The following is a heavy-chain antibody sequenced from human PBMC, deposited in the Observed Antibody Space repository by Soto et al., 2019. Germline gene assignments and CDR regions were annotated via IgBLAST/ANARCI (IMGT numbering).Heavy chain of an antibody. V-gene: IGHV1-58*02. J-gene: IGHJ6*02. CDR1: GYTFTSYG. Sequence: SVKVSCKASGYTFTSYGISWVRQAPGQGLEWIGWIVVGSGNTNYAQKFQERVTITRDMSTSTAYMELSSLRSEDTAVYYCARVSFWSGYEYYYYGMDVWGQGTTVTVSS. CDR2: IVVGSGNT. CDR3: ARVSFWSGYEYYYYGMDV. D-gene: IGHD3-3*01.